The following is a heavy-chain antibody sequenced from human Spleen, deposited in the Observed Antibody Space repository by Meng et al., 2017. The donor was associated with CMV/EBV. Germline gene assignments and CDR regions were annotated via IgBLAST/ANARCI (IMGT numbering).Heavy chain of an antibody. CDR3: AGFGVTITNGMDV. Sequence: GESLKISCAASGFTFSAYSTNWVRQAPGKGLEWVSSISTTSTYIYYSDSVKGRFTISRDNAKNTLYLQMNSLRAEDTAVYFCAGFGVTITNGMDVWGQGTTVTVSS. CDR2: ISTTSTYI. J-gene: IGHJ6*02. D-gene: IGHD3-3*01. CDR1: GFTFSAYS. V-gene: IGHV3-21*06.